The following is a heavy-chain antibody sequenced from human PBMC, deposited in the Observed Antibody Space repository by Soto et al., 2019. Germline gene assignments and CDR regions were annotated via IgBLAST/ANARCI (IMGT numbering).Heavy chain of an antibody. CDR1: GGSISSSNW. CDR3: AREQVAAAGDDAFDI. CDR2: IYHSGST. Sequence: KPSETLSLTCAVSGGSISSSNWWSWVRQPPGKGLEWMGEIYHSGSTNYNPSLKSRVTISVDKSKNQFSLKLSSVTAADTAVYYCAREQVAAAGDDAFDIWGQGTMVTVSS. V-gene: IGHV4-4*02. J-gene: IGHJ3*02. D-gene: IGHD6-13*01.